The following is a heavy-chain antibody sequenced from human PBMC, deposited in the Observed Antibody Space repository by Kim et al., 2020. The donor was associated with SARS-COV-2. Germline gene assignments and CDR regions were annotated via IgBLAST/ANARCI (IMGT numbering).Heavy chain of an antibody. CDR1: GFNFSSYA. D-gene: IGHD2-2*01. V-gene: IGHV3-30*04. CDR2: ISLDGSGK. J-gene: IGHJ5*02. Sequence: GGSLRLSCAASGFNFSSYAMLWGRQAPGKGPEWVAVISLDGSGKYYVDSVKGRFTISRDNSKNTLYLQMNSLRAEDTAVYYCARAGVPAATYWFDPWGQGTLLTVYS. CDR3: ARAGVPAATYWFDP.